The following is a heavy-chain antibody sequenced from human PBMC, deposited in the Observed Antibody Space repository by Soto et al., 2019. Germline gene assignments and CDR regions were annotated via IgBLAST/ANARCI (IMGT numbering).Heavy chain of an antibody. J-gene: IGHJ5*02. D-gene: IGHD2-15*01. CDR3: AREIFPNDHCSGGSCYPRAFNWFDP. CDR2: IIPIFGTA. CDR1: GGTFSSYA. Sequence: GASVKVSCKASGGTFSSYAISWVRQAPGQGLEWMGGIIPIFGTANYAQKFQGRVTITADESTSTAYMELSSLRSEDTAVYYCAREIFPNDHCSGGSCYPRAFNWFDPWGQGTLVTVSS. V-gene: IGHV1-69*13.